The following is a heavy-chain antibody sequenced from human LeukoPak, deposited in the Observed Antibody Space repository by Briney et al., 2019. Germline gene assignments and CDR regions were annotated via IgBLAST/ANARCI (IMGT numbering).Heavy chain of an antibody. D-gene: IGHD6-19*01. CDR1: GGSISSSDYY. CDR2: MFYNGAT. CDR3: AREARFALPVVGSGDY. J-gene: IGHJ4*02. V-gene: IGHV4-39*07. Sequence: SETLSLTCSVSGGSISSSDYYWGWIRQPPGKGLEWIGTMFYNGATKSNPSLSSRVTMSIDTSKNQFSLKLRSVTAADTAVYYCAREARFALPVVGSGDYWGQGTLVTVSS.